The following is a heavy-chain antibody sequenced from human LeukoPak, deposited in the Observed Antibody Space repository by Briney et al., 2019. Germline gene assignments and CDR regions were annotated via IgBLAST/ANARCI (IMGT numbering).Heavy chain of an antibody. CDR3: AREGNGLLSKDFDY. V-gene: IGHV1-2*02. J-gene: IGHJ4*02. Sequence: GASVEVSCKSSGFTFTDYYIHWVRQAPGQGLEWMGYIGPHSSATSSPQAFQGRVTMTRDTSMSTAYMELTRLTSDDTAVYYCAREGNGLLSKDFDYWGQGTLVTVSS. CDR2: IGPHSSAT. CDR1: GFTFTDYY. D-gene: IGHD2/OR15-2a*01.